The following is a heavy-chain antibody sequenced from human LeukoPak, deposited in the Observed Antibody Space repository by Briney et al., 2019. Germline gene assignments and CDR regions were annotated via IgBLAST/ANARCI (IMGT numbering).Heavy chain of an antibody. CDR3: ARDRASAGGFDY. V-gene: IGHV4-59*01. CDR1: GGSISPYY. CDR2: IYYSGTT. Sequence: PSETLSLTCSVSGGSISPYYWSWIRQPPGKGLEWIGYIYYSGTTNYNPSLQSRVTISVATSENQFSLKLSSVTAADTALYYCARDRASAGGFDYWGQGTLVTVSS. J-gene: IGHJ4*02. D-gene: IGHD2-15*01.